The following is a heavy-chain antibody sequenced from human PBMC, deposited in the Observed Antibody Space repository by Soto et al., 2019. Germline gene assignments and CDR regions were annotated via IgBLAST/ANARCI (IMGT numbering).Heavy chain of an antibody. V-gene: IGHV4-4*02. CDR3: ARVSLAAAGTLNWFDP. Sequence: QVQLQESGPGVVKPSGTLALTCAVAGGAIRSSNWWSWVRQPPGKGLEWIGEIYHSGSTNYNPSLNSGVTLSVDNSRNQLSLRLTSVTAADTAVYYCARVSLAAAGTLNWFDPWGQGTLVTVSS. CDR1: GGAIRSSNW. J-gene: IGHJ5*02. CDR2: IYHSGST. D-gene: IGHD6-13*01.